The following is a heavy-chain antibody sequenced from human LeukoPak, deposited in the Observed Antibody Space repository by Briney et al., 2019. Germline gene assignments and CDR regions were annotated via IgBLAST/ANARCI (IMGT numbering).Heavy chain of an antibody. J-gene: IGHJ2*01. D-gene: IGHD5/OR15-5a*01. CDR2: VAYDGSVQ. Sequence: GGSLRLSCAASGFIFSNYGMHWVRQAPGKGPEWVAVVAYDGSVQYYADSVKGRFIISRDNSKSTLFLQMNSLRVEDTAVYYCAKEPFAMSGGWHFDLWGRGTLLTVFS. CDR1: GFIFSNYG. V-gene: IGHV3-30*18. CDR3: AKEPFAMSGGWHFDL.